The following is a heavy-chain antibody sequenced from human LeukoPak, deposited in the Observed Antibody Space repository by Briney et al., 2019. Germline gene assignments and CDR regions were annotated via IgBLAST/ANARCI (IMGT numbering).Heavy chain of an antibody. CDR3: AKTGTTGYNYLDV. Sequence: PGGSLRLSCAPSGFTLSSYGMHWVRQAPGKGLGWVAVITYDGSSQYYADSVKGRFTISRDNSKNTLHLQMNSLRAEDTAVYYCAKTGTTGYNYLDVWGKGTTVTVS. D-gene: IGHD1-7*01. J-gene: IGHJ6*03. CDR2: ITYDGSSQ. CDR1: GFTLSSYG. V-gene: IGHV3-33*03.